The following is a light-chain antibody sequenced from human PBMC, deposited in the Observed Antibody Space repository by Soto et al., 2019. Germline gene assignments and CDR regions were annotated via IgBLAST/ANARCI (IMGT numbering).Light chain of an antibody. CDR1: QSISSY. CDR2: AAS. V-gene: IGKV1-39*01. J-gene: IGKJ5*01. CDR3: QHRT. Sequence: IQMTQSPSSLSASARGRVTITSRASQSISSYLNWYQQKPGKAPKLLIYAASSLQSGVPSRFSGSGFGTDFTLTISSLQPEDFATYYCQHRTFGQGARLEIK.